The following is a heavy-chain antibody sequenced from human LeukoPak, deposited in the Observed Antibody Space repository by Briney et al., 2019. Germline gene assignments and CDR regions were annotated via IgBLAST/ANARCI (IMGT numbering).Heavy chain of an antibody. J-gene: IGHJ3*01. CDR3: ATRGSKWSFDEGFSL. CDR1: GFTFSSYS. D-gene: IGHD2-15*01. CDR2: IISSSSYI. Sequence: HPGGSLRLSCAASGFTFSSYSMNWVRQAPGKGLEWVSSIISSSSYIYYADSVKGHFTVSRDNSKNTLFLHINSLRAEDTATYFCATRGSKWSFDEGFSLWGQGTVVTVSS. V-gene: IGHV3-21*04.